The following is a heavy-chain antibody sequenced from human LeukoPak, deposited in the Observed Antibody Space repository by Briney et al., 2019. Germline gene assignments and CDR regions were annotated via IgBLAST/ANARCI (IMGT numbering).Heavy chain of an antibody. J-gene: IGHJ6*03. CDR3: ARVLSPPGDYYYYMDV. V-gene: IGHV1-69*13. CDR2: IMPIFGTA. Sequence: SVKVSCKASGGTFSSYVINWVRQAPGQGLEWMGGIMPIFGTANYAQKFQGRVTITADESTSTAYMELSSLRSEDTAVYYCARVLSPPGDYYYYMDVWGKGTTVTVSS. D-gene: IGHD3-10*01. CDR1: GGTFSSYV.